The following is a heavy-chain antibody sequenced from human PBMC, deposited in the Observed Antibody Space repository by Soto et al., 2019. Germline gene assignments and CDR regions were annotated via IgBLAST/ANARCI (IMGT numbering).Heavy chain of an antibody. D-gene: IGHD6-19*01. Sequence: ASVKVSCKASGYTFTSYAMHWVRQAPGQRLEWMGWINAGNGNTKYSQKFQGRVTITRDTSASTAYMELSSLRSEDTAVYYCARDLAIPGYSSGWYDSGYWGQGTLVTVSS. CDR1: GYTFTSYA. CDR3: ARDLAIPGYSSGWYDSGY. V-gene: IGHV1-3*01. CDR2: INAGNGNT. J-gene: IGHJ4*02.